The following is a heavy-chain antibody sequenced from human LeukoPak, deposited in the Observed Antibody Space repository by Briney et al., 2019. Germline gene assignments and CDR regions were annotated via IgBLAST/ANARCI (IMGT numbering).Heavy chain of an antibody. V-gene: IGHV3-23*01. Sequence: GGSLRLSCVASGFTFSHYAMSWVRQSPGKGLEWVSAVSGRGDDTYYADSVKGRFTISRDNSKNTLSLELNSLRAEDTAIYYCPRGYTFGNFDYWGQGALVTVSS. CDR2: VSGRGDDT. D-gene: IGHD5-18*01. J-gene: IGHJ4*02. CDR1: GFTFSHYA. CDR3: PRGYTFGNFDY.